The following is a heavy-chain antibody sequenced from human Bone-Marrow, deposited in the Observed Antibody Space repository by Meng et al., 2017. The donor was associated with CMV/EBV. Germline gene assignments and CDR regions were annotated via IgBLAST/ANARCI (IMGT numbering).Heavy chain of an antibody. Sequence: GSLRLSCTVSGYSISSGYYWGWIRQPPGKGLEWIGSIYHSGSTYYNPSLKSRVTISVDTSKNQFSLKLSSVTAADTAVYYCAFGYCSSTSCPWAFDIWGQGTMVTVSS. CDR2: IYHSGST. V-gene: IGHV4-38-2*02. CDR1: GYSISSGYY. CDR3: AFGYCSSTSCPWAFDI. D-gene: IGHD2-2*01. J-gene: IGHJ3*02.